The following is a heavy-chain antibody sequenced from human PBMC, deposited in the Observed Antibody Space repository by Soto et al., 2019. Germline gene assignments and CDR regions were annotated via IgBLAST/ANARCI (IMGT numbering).Heavy chain of an antibody. Sequence: SVKVSCKDSGISCSRSAVHWVRQARGQSGEWMVWIVVGSGDTNYGQKFQQSAIITSDMSTSIAYLELTGPRSDDPATYYSAAAGVQLWSPNYYYHGMDVWGQGTTVTVSS. J-gene: IGHJ6*02. V-gene: IGHV1-58*01. CDR1: GISCSRSA. CDR2: IVVGSGDT. D-gene: IGHD2-21*01. CDR3: AAAGVQLWSPNYYYHGMDV.